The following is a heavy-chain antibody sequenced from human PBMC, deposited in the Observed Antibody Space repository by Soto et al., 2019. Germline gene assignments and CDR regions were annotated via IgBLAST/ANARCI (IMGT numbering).Heavy chain of an antibody. V-gene: IGHV4-34*01. D-gene: IGHD2-15*01. Sequence: QVQLQQWGAGLLKPSETLSLNCAVYGGSFSGYYWSWIRQPPGKGLEWIGEINHRGSINYNPSLKSRVTMSVDTSKNQFSLKLSSVTAADTAVFYCARGSRRRIPAASGRDYYYHCLDVWGQGTAVTVSS. J-gene: IGHJ6*02. CDR2: INHRGSI. CDR3: ARGSRRRIPAASGRDYYYHCLDV. CDR1: GGSFSGYY.